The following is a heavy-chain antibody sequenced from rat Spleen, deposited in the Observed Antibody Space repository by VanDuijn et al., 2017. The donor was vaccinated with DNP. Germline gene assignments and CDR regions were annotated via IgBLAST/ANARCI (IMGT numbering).Heavy chain of an antibody. D-gene: IGHD1-11*01. CDR1: GFIFSDYY. V-gene: IGHV5-22*01. Sequence: EVQLVESGGGLVQPGRSLKLSCAASGFIFSDYYMAWVRQAPTKGLEWVAYISYDGGITNYGDSVKGRFTISRDNAKSTLYLQMYSLRSEDMATYYCVRWDYGIYGFDYWGQGVMVTVSS. J-gene: IGHJ2*01. CDR3: VRWDYGIYGFDY. CDR2: ISYDGGIT.